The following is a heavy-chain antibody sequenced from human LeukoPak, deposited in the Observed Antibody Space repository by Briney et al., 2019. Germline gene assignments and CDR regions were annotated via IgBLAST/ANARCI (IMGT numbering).Heavy chain of an antibody. CDR2: ISADNGDT. Sequence: ASVKVSCKASVYTFTSYGINWLRQPPGQGLEWMGCISADNGDTNYAQRLRGRVTMTTDTSMSTTYMELRSLRSDDTAVYYFATYYYDSSGYLPDYWGQGTLVTVSS. V-gene: IGHV1-18*01. CDR3: ATYYYDSSGYLPDY. D-gene: IGHD3-22*01. CDR1: VYTFTSYG. J-gene: IGHJ4*02.